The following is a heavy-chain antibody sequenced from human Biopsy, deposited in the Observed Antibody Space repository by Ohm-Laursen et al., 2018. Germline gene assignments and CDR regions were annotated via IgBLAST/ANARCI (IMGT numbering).Heavy chain of an antibody. V-gene: IGHV4-34*01. Sequence: SDILSLTCPVYDGSFSGYYWSWLRQSPGMGLEWIGEINPSGGTNYNPSLAGRVSISLDTSKIHLALKLSSVTAADTAVYYCASVAGPRTDYYSNMDVWGRGTTVTVSS. CDR3: ASVAGPRTDYYSNMDV. J-gene: IGHJ6*02. CDR2: INPSGGT. CDR1: DGSFSGYY. D-gene: IGHD2-2*01.